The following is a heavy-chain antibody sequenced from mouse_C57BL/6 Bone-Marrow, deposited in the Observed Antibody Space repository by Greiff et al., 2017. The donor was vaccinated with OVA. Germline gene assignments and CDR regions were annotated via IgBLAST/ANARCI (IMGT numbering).Heavy chain of an antibody. CDR1: GYTFTSYW. CDR3: ARSGYDERVGFAY. D-gene: IGHD2-2*01. Sequence: VQLKQPGAELVKPGASVKLSCKASGYTFTSYWMHWVKQRPGQGLEWIGMIHPNSGSTNYNEKFKSKATLTVDKSSSTAYMQLSSLTSEDSAVYYCARSGYDERVGFAYWGQGTLVTVSA. V-gene: IGHV1-64*01. CDR2: IHPNSGST. J-gene: IGHJ3*01.